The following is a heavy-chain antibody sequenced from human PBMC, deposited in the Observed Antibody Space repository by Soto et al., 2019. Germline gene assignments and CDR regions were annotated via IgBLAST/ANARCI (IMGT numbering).Heavy chain of an antibody. J-gene: IGHJ5*02. V-gene: IGHV4-59*01. Sequence: PSETLSLTCTVSGGSISSYYWSWIRQPPGKGLEWIGYIYYSGSTNYNPSLKSRVTISVDTSKNQFSLKLSSVTAADTAVYYCARAFGGYEPTFDYWFDPWGQGTLVTVSS. CDR2: IYYSGST. CDR1: GGSISSYY. D-gene: IGHD5-12*01. CDR3: ARAFGGYEPTFDYWFDP.